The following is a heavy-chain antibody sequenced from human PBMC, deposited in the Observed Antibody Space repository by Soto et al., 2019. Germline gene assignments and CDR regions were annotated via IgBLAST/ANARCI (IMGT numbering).Heavy chain of an antibody. CDR1: GFTFSTSG. CDR3: AKDWGSSGWYNWFDP. Sequence: QVQMVESGGGVVQPGTSLRLSCATSGFTFSTSGMHWVRQAPGKGLEWVAMISHDGSLTYYTDSVQGRFTIARDTPKNTLYLQMNSLRDKDTAIYYCAKDWGSSGWYNWFDPWGQGPRVTVS. D-gene: IGHD6-13*01. V-gene: IGHV3-30*18. J-gene: IGHJ5*02. CDR2: ISHDGSLT.